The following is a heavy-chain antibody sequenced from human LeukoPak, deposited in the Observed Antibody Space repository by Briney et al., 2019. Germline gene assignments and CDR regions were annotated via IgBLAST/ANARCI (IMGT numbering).Heavy chain of an antibody. D-gene: IGHD2-2*01. CDR3: AKDRSESVVPAGVANWFDP. CDR2: ISGSGGST. J-gene: IGHJ5*02. CDR1: GGSISNDIS. Sequence: PSETLSLTCTVSGGSISNDISYWSWVRQAPGKGLEWVSAISGSGGSTYYADSVKGRYTISRDNSKNTLYLQMNSLRAEDTAVYYCAKDRSESVVPAGVANWFDPWGQGTLVTVSS. V-gene: IGHV3-23*01.